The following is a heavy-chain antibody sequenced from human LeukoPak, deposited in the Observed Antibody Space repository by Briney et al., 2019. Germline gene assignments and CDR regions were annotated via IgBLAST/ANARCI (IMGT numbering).Heavy chain of an antibody. V-gene: IGHV4-4*09. CDR1: ADSISTYY. CDR2: LSTSGDT. J-gene: IGHJ4*02. D-gene: IGHD3-9*01. Sequence: PSETLSLTCTVSADSISTYYWNWIRLAPGPGLEWLGNLSTSGDTDYNPSLKSRVTISMDTSKNQVSLKLSSVTAADTAVYFCACAPDWNFFDYWGQGILVTVSS. CDR3: ACAPDWNFFDY.